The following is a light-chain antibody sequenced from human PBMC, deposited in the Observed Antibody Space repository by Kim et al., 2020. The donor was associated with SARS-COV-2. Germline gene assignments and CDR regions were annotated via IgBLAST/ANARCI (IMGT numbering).Light chain of an antibody. CDR1: NLGSKS. CDR3: QVWDSRSDQNV. CDR2: HDS. V-gene: IGLV3-21*04. Sequence: PGATARITCWGDNLGSKSVHWDQQTPGQATVVVIHHDSDRPSGIPERFSGSKSGNTATLIISRVEAGDEADYYCQVWDSRSDQNVFGAGTKVIVL. J-gene: IGLJ1*01.